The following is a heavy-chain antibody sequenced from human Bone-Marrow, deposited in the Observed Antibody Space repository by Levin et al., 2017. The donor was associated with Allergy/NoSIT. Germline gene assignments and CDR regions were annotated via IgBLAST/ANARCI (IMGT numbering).Heavy chain of an antibody. V-gene: IGHV2-5*02. CDR3: AHNDILSFGEGSYFDY. CDR1: GFSLSTNGVG. D-gene: IGHD3-10*01. Sequence: GSGPTLVKPTETLTLTCAFSGFSLSTNGVGVGWIRQPPGKALEWLALVYWDDDERYSPTLTNRLTITKDTSKNQVILTMTNMDPVDTGTYFCAHNDILSFGEGSYFDYWGQGSLVTVSS. J-gene: IGHJ4*02. CDR2: VYWDDDE.